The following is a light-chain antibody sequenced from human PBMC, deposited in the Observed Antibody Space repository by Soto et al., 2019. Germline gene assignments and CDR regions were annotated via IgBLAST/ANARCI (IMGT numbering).Light chain of an antibody. V-gene: IGKV1-39*01. Sequence: DIQMTQSPSSLSASVGDRVTIPCRASQSISSYLNWYQQKPGKDPKLLIYAASSLQSGVPSRFSGSGSWTDFPLTISSLQPEDFATYYCQQSYSTPPTFGGGTQVEIK. CDR3: QQSYSTPPT. J-gene: IGKJ4*01. CDR1: QSISSY. CDR2: AAS.